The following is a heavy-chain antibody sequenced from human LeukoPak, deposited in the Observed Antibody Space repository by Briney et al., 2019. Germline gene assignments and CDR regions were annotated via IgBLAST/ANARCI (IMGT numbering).Heavy chain of an antibody. CDR1: GFTFSSYS. V-gene: IGHV3-21*01. D-gene: IGHD5-18*01. J-gene: IGHJ4*02. CDR2: ISSSSSYI. Sequence: GGSLRLSCAASGFTFSSYSMKWVRQAPGKGLEWVSSISSSSSYIYYADSVKGRFTISRDNAKNSLYLQMNSLRAEDTAVYYCARDLQLARIDYWGQGTLVTVSS. CDR3: ARDLQLARIDY.